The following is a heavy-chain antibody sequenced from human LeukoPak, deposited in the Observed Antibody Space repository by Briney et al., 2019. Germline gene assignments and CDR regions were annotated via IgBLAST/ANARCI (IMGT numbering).Heavy chain of an antibody. Sequence: PGGSLRLSCAASGFTSSSYGMGWVRQAPGKGLEWVSYISITSSTVYYADSVKGRFTVSRDNAKNSLYLQMNSLRDEDTAMFYCARVGDGHSVNYFDFWGQGTLSPSPQ. CDR3: ARVGDGHSVNYFDF. CDR1: GFTSSSYG. J-gene: IGHJ4*02. D-gene: IGHD5-24*01. CDR2: ISITSSTV. V-gene: IGHV3-48*02.